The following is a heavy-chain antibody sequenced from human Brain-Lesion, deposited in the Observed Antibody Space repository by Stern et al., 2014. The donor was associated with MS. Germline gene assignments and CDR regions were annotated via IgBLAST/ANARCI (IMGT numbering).Heavy chain of an antibody. CDR2: IFNIGST. Sequence: VQLEESGPGLVKPSQTLSLSCTVSGGSISSGGYYWSWIRHPAGKGLEWIGRIFNIGSTSYTPPLKSRVTISIDTSKNQFSLRLNSMTAADTAVYYCARGRVVPGFQYYATDVWGQGTTVIVSS. J-gene: IGHJ6*02. D-gene: IGHD2-2*01. V-gene: IGHV4-61*02. CDR3: ARGRVVPGFQYYATDV. CDR1: GGSISSGGYY.